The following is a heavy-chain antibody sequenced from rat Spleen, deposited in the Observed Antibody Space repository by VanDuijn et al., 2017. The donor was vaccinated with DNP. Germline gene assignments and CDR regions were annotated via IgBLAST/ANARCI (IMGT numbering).Heavy chain of an antibody. CDR3: VRPHVPYYGYTFYFDS. D-gene: IGHD1-9*01. J-gene: IGHJ2*01. Sequence: EVQLVESDGGLVQPGRSLKLSCVASGFTFSDYHMAWVRQAPTKGLEWVATITNTGGSIYYPDSVKGRFTISKDDAKSTLYLQMDSLRSEDTATYYCVRPHVPYYGYTFYFDSWGQGVMVTVSS. CDR2: ITNTGGSI. CDR1: GFTFSDYH. V-gene: IGHV5-29*01.